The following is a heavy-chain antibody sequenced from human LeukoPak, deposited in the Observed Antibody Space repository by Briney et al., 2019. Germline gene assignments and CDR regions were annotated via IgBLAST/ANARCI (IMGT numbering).Heavy chain of an antibody. J-gene: IGHJ4*02. CDR2: IASETYGGTA. Sequence: GGSLRLSCTASGFTFGDYAMTWVRQAPGKGLEWVGFIASETYGGTAEYAASLKGRFTISRDDSKSIAYLQMNSLKTEDTTVYYCTRDQAPYYWGQGTLVTVSS. CDR1: GFTFGDYA. CDR3: TRDQAPYY. V-gene: IGHV3-49*04.